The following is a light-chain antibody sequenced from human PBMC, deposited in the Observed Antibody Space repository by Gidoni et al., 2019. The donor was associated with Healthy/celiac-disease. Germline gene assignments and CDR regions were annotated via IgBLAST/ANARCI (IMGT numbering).Light chain of an antibody. J-gene: IGKJ3*01. CDR3: QQRSNWPPFT. V-gene: IGKV3-11*01. CDR1: QSVSSY. Sequence: IGLTHFPATLSLSLGERATLSCRASQSVSSYLAWYQQKPGQAPRLLIYDASNRATGIPARFSGSGSGTDFTLTISSLEPEDFAVYYCQQRSNWPPFTFGPGTKVDIK. CDR2: DAS.